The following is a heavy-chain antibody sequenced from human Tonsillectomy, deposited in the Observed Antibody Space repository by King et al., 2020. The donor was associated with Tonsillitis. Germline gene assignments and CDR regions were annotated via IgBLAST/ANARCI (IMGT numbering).Heavy chain of an antibody. CDR3: ARDGYDILTGTFMGFDY. V-gene: IGHV3-48*01. CDR2: ISSSSSTI. CDR1: GFTFSSYS. D-gene: IGHD3-9*01. J-gene: IGHJ4*02. Sequence: VQLVESGGGLVQPGGSLRLSCAASGFTFSSYSMNWVRQAPGKGLEWVSYISSSSSTIYYAVSVKGRFTISRDNAKNSLYLQMTSPRAEDPAVYYCARDGYDILTGTFMGFDYWGQGTLVTVSS.